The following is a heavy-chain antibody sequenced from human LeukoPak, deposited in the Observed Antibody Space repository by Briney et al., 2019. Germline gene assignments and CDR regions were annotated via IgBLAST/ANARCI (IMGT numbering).Heavy chain of an antibody. J-gene: IGHJ6*02. CDR3: ARGADSTGYYPLFHGMDV. Sequence: SETLSLTCTVSGGSISSSYWSWIRQPPGEGLEWIGYIYYSGSTDYNPSLKSRVTISVDTSKNQFSLKLSSVTAADAALYYCARGADSTGYYPLFHGMDVWGQGTTVTVSS. D-gene: IGHD3-22*01. V-gene: IGHV4-59*08. CDR1: GGSISSSY. CDR2: IYYSGST.